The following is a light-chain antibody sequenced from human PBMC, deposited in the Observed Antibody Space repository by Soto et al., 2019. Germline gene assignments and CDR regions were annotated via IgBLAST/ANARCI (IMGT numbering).Light chain of an antibody. J-gene: IGKJ2*01. Sequence: DIPMTQSPSTLSTSVGDRITITCRASQSISFWLAWYQQKPGKAPKLLIYKASSLESGVPSRFSGSGSETEFTLTISSLQPDDSATYYCQQYNSYPLTFGQGTKLEIK. CDR1: QSISFW. CDR2: KAS. V-gene: IGKV1-5*03. CDR3: QQYNSYPLT.